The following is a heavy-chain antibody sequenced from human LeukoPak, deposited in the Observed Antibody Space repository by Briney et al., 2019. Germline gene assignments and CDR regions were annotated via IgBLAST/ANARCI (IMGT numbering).Heavy chain of an antibody. D-gene: IGHD6-6*01. Sequence: PSQTLSLTCIVSGGSVISPDSYWSWIRQPPGKGLEWIGNVYFIGTTSYNSSLKSRVTISVDTSKNRFSLEVTSVTAADTAVYYCAKNTSSSPWFDPWGQGTLVTVSS. CDR1: GGSVISPDSY. CDR2: VYFIGTT. CDR3: AKNTSSSPWFDP. V-gene: IGHV4-61*08. J-gene: IGHJ5*02.